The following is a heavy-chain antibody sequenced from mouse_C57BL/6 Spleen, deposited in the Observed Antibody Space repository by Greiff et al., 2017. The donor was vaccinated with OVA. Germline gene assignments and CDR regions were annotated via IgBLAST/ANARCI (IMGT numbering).Heavy chain of an antibody. CDR3: ARKSVNEEDY. V-gene: IGHV1-82*01. Sequence: QVQLQQSGPELVKPGASVKISCKASGYAFSSSWMNWVKQRPGKGLEWIGRIYPGDGDTNYNGKFKGKATLTADKSSSTAYMQLSSLTSEDSAVYFCARKSVNEEDYWGKGTTLTVSS. J-gene: IGHJ2*01. CDR1: GYAFSSSW. CDR2: IYPGDGDT.